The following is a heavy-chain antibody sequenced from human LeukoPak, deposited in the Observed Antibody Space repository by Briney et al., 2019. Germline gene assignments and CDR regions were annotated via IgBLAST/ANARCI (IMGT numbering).Heavy chain of an antibody. Sequence: GGSLRLSCAASGFTFSDYYMSWIRQAPGKGLEWVSYISSSGSTIYYADSVKGRFTISRDNAKNSLYLQMNSLRAEDTAVYYCARSRSRYYHDSSGFDYWGQGTLVTVSS. J-gene: IGHJ4*02. V-gene: IGHV3-11*01. CDR3: ARSRSRYYHDSSGFDY. CDR1: GFTFSDYY. CDR2: ISSSGSTI. D-gene: IGHD3-22*01.